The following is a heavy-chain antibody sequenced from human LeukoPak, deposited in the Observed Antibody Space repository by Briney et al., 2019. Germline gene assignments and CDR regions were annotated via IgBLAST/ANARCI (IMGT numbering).Heavy chain of an antibody. CDR2: IHYSGST. D-gene: IGHD6-13*01. V-gene: IGHV4-59*01. CDR1: GASISSYY. J-gene: IGHJ4*02. CDR3: ARTYGSSWYSYYFDS. Sequence: SETLSLTCTVSGASISSYYWTWIRQPPGKGLEWIGYIHYSGSTNYNPSLKSRVTISVDTSKNQFSLKLRSVTSADTAVYYCARTYGSSWYSYYFDSWGQGTLVAVSS.